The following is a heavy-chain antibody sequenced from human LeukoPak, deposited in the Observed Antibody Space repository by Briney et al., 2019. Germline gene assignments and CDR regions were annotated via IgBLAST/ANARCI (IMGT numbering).Heavy chain of an antibody. J-gene: IGHJ6*03. CDR1: GDSVSSNSAA. V-gene: IGHV6-1*01. D-gene: IGHD5-12*01. Sequence: SQTLSLTCAISGDSVSSNSAAWNWIRQSPSRGLEWLGRTYYRSKWYNDYAVSVKSRITINPDTSKNQFSLQLNSVTPEDTAVYYCARGRIVATTGGYYYYYMDVWGKGTTVTVSS. CDR3: ARGRIVATTGGYYYYYMDV. CDR2: TYYRSKWYN.